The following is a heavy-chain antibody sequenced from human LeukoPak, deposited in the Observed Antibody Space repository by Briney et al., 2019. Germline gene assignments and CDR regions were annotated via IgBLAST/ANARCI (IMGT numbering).Heavy chain of an antibody. CDR3: ARDPAYYDFWSGYYGGAFNWFDP. V-gene: IGHV1-69*01. CDR2: IIPIFGTA. CDR1: GGTFSSYA. Sequence: GASVKVSCKASGGTFSSYAISWVRQAPGQGLEWMGGIIPIFGTANYAQKFQGRVTITANESTSTAYMELSSLRSEDTAVYYCARDPAYYDFWSGYYGGAFNWFDPWGQGTLVTVSS. J-gene: IGHJ5*02. D-gene: IGHD3-3*01.